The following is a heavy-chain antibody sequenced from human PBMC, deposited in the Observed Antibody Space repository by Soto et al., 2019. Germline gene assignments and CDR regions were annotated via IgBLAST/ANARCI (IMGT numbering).Heavy chain of an antibody. D-gene: IGHD6-6*01. Sequence: PGGSLRLSCAASGFTFSSYAMHWVRQAPGKGLEWVAVISYDGSNKYYADSVKGRFTISRDNSKNTLYLQMNSLRAEDTAVYYCARAYNYYSSLPYYYYYMDVWGKGTTVTVSS. CDR1: GFTFSSYA. CDR3: ARAYNYYSSLPYYYYYMDV. CDR2: ISYDGSNK. V-gene: IGHV3-30-3*01. J-gene: IGHJ6*03.